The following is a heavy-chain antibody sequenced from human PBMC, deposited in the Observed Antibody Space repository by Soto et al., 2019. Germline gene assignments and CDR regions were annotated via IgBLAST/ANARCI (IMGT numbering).Heavy chain of an antibody. CDR1: GYTFTSYD. D-gene: IGHD3-10*01. V-gene: IGHV1-8*01. CDR2: MNPNSGNT. Sequence: ASVNCYVNASGYTFTSYDINWVRQATGQVLDCIGWMNPNSGNTGYAQKFQGRVTMTRNTSISTAYMELSSLRSEDTAVYYCASLLITMVRGGGPYYYYGMKVWGQGTTVNVS. CDR3: ASLLITMVRGGGPYYYYGMKV. J-gene: IGHJ6*02.